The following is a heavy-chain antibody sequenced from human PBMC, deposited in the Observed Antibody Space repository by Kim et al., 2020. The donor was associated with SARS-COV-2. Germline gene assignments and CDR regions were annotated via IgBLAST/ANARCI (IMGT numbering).Heavy chain of an antibody. D-gene: IGHD3-22*01. J-gene: IGHJ4*02. CDR1: GFTFSGSA. CDR3: TRDISSPSGYYPYYFDY. CDR2: IRSKANSYAT. Sequence: GGSLRLSCAASGFTFSGSAMHWVRQASGKGLEWVGRIRSKANSYATAYAASVKGRFTISRDDSKNTAYLQMNSLKTEDTAVYYCTRDISSPSGYYPYYFDYWGQGTLVTVSS. V-gene: IGHV3-73*01.